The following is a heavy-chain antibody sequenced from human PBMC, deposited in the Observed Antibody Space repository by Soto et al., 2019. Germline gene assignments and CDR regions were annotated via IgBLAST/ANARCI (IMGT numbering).Heavy chain of an antibody. CDR2: IYYSGST. CDR1: GFTFSSYG. Sequence: GSLRLSCAASGFTFSSYGMHWIRQPPGKGLEWIGSIYYSGSTYYNPSLKSRVTISVDTSKNQFSLKLSSVTAADTAVYYCPRHIVVVTARGYWFDPWGQGTLVTVSS. CDR3: PRHIVVVTARGYWFDP. J-gene: IGHJ5*02. D-gene: IGHD2-21*02. V-gene: IGHV4-39*01.